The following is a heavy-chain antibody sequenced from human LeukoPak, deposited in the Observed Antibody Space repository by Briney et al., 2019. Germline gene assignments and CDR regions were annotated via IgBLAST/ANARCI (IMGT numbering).Heavy chain of an antibody. CDR3: ATELGPVVVVPAN. Sequence: ASVKVSCKVSGYTLTELSMHWVRQAPGKELEWMGGFDPEDGETIYAQKFQGRVTMTDDTSTDTAYMELSSLRSEDTAVYYCATELGPVVVVPANWGQGTLVTVSS. CDR1: GYTLTELS. CDR2: FDPEDGET. D-gene: IGHD2-2*01. J-gene: IGHJ4*02. V-gene: IGHV1-24*01.